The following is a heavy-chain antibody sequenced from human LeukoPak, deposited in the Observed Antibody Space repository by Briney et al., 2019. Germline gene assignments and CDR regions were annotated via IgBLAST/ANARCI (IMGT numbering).Heavy chain of an antibody. D-gene: IGHD2-21*02. CDR3: ARDRVVVTATYFDY. CDR2: IYTSGSN. CDR1: GGSISSYY. J-gene: IGHJ4*02. Sequence: SETLSLTCTVSGGSISSYYWSWIREPTGKGLEWIRRIYTSGSNNYNPYLKSRVTMSVDMSKNQFSLKLSSVTAADTAVYYCARDRVVVTATYFDYWGQGTLVTVSS. V-gene: IGHV4-4*07.